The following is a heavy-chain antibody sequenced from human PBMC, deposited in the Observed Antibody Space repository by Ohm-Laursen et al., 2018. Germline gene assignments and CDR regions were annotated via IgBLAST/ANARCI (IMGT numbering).Heavy chain of an antibody. CDR3: ARVLARYYDSSGYGY. D-gene: IGHD3-22*01. CDR1: GGSISSYY. Sequence: SETLSLTCTVSGGSISSYYWSWIRQPPGKGLEWIGEINHSGSTNYNPSLKSRVTISVDTSKNQFSLKLSSVTAADTAVYYCARVLARYYDSSGYGYWGQGTLVTVSS. J-gene: IGHJ4*02. V-gene: IGHV4-34*01. CDR2: INHSGST.